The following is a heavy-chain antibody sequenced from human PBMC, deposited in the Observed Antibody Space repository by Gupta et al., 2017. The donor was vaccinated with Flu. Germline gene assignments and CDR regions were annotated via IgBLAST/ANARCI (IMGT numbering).Heavy chain of an antibody. CDR2: ISSSGGST. V-gene: IGHV3-23*01. D-gene: IGHD6-13*01. CDR1: SSYA. CDR3: AKHRQQLVADLLTY. J-gene: IGHJ4*02. Sequence: SSYAMSWVRQAPGKGLEWVSAISSSGGSTYYADSVKGRFTISRDNSKNTLFLQINSLRAEDTAVYYCAKHRQQLVADLLTYWGQGTLVTVSS.